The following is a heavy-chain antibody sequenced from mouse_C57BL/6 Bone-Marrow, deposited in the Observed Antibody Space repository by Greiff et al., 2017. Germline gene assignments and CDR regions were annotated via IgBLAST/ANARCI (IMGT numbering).Heavy chain of an antibody. Sequence: QVQLQQSGAELVKPGASVKISCKASGYTFTSYWMNWVKQRPGKGLEWIGQINPSDGDTNYNEKFKGKATLTADKSSSTAYMQLSSLTSEDSAVYYGARWGEDGSSDAWFDYWGQGTMVTVSA. V-gene: IGHV1-80*01. J-gene: IGHJ3*01. CDR3: ARWGEDGSSDAWFDY. D-gene: IGHD1-1*01. CDR2: INPSDGDT. CDR1: GYTFTSYW.